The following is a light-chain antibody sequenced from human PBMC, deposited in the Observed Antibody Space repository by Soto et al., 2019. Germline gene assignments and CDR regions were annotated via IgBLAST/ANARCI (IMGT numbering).Light chain of an antibody. Sequence: QSALTQPASVSGSPGQSITISCTGTSSDVGGFNYVSWYQQYPGKAPKLIIYEVSNRPSGVSSHFSGSKSGNTASLIISGLQAEDEADYYCSSYTTNNSPHVFGAGTKVTVL. CDR3: SSYTTNNSPHV. J-gene: IGLJ1*01. CDR1: SSDVGGFNY. V-gene: IGLV2-14*01. CDR2: EVS.